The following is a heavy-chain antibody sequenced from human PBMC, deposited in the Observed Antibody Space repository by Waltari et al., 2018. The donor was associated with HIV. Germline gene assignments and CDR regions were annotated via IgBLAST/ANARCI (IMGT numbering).Heavy chain of an antibody. CDR3: ARFDGGNSEVYH. Sequence: EVQLVESGGGLVKPGGSLRLSCAASGFTFSSFSMSWIRQAPGRGLEWVASIDRSNTYIHYANSVRGRFTISRDNAKDSLYLQMNSLRAEDTALYYCARFDGGNSEVYHWGQGTLVTVSS. CDR1: GFTFSSFS. J-gene: IGHJ4*02. D-gene: IGHD2-21*01. CDR2: IDRSNTYI. V-gene: IGHV3-21*01.